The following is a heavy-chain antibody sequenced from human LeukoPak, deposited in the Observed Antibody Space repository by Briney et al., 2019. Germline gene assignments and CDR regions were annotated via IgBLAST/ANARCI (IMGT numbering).Heavy chain of an antibody. V-gene: IGHV1-69*05. CDR2: IIPIFGTA. J-gene: IGHJ6*03. Sequence: GASVKVSCKASGGTFSSYAISWVRQAPGQGLEWMGGIIPIFGTANYAQKFQGRVTITTDESTSTAYMELSSLRSEDTAVYYCASSLWFGESPMAYYYYYMDVWVKGTTVTVSS. CDR3: ASSLWFGESPMAYYYYYMDV. D-gene: IGHD3-10*01. CDR1: GGTFSSYA.